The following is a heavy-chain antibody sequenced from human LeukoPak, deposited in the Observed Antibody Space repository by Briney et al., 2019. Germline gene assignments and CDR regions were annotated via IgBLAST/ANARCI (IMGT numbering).Heavy chain of an antibody. V-gene: IGHV3-53*01. Sequence: PGGSLRLSCAASGFTVSSNYMSWVRQAPGKGLEWVSVIYSGGSTYYADSVKGRFTISRDNSKNTLYLQMNSLTAEDTAVYYCARVGVVPAAIPEGFDIWGQGTMVTVSS. CDR1: GFTVSSNY. CDR3: ARVGVVPAAIPEGFDI. D-gene: IGHD2-2*01. J-gene: IGHJ3*02. CDR2: IYSGGST.